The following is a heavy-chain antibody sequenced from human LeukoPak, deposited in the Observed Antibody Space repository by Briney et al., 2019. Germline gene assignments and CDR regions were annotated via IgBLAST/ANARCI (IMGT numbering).Heavy chain of an antibody. CDR2: IRYDGSNK. V-gene: IGHV3-30*02. J-gene: IGHJ6*03. Sequence: PGGSLRLSCAASGFTFSSYGMHWVRQAPGKGLEWVAFIRYDGSNKYYADSVKGRFTISRDNSKNTLYLQMNSLRAEDTAVYYCAKVGVGVTIFGVAEPKYYYMDVWGKGTTVTVSS. CDR3: AKVGVGVTIFGVAEPKYYYMDV. CDR1: GFTFSSYG. D-gene: IGHD3-3*01.